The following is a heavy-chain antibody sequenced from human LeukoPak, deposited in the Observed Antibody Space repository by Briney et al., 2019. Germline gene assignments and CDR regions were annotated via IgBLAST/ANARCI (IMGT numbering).Heavy chain of an antibody. CDR1: GGSISSSSYY. CDR3: ARDSSFSTAMVDDGAFDI. CDR2: IYYSGST. V-gene: IGHV4-39*07. D-gene: IGHD5-18*01. Sequence: SETLSLTCTVSGGSISSSSYYWGWIRQPPGKGLEWIGSIYYSGSTYYNPSLKSRVTISVDTSKNQFSLKLSSVTAADTAVYYCARDSSFSTAMVDDGAFDIWGQGTMVTVS. J-gene: IGHJ3*02.